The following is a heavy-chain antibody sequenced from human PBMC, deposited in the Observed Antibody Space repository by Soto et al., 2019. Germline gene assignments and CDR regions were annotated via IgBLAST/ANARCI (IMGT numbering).Heavy chain of an antibody. CDR2: IIPILGIA. J-gene: IGHJ4*02. CDR3: ARDKDYSNYILDY. CDR1: GGTFSSYT. Sequence: SAEVSSKASGGTFSSYTISWVRQVPGQGLEWMGRIIPILGIANYPQRSQGRVTIPAHKPPSTAYMELSSLRSEATAFFYCARDKDYSNYILDYWGKGPLVPVSS. V-gene: IGHV1-69*04. D-gene: IGHD4-4*01.